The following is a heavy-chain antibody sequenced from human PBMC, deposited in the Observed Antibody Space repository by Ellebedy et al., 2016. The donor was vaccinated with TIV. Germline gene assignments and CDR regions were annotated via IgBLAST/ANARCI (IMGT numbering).Heavy chain of an antibody. CDR3: ARDVAYYDTVTGYSRAFDI. J-gene: IGHJ3*02. CDR2: LHAGNGNT. CDR1: GYTFTTFP. Sequence: AASVTVSCKASGYTFTTFPLHWLRQAPAHRLEWMGWLHAGNGNTKYSQMFQDRVTISRDTSAHTAYMELSSLKSEDTAMYYCARDVAYYDTVTGYSRAFDIWGQGTMVTVSS. V-gene: IGHV1-3*01. D-gene: IGHD3-9*01.